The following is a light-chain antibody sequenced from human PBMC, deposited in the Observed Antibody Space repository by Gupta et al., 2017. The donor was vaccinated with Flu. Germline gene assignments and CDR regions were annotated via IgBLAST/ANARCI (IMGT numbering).Light chain of an antibody. CDR3: GSWDSSMSTYV. J-gene: IGLJ1*01. CDR2: DNN. CDR1: SSNIGDSY. V-gene: IGLV1-51*01. Sequence: GTISSSGTSSNIGDSYVCWYQQLAEPAPKLLIYDNNKRRSAVPARFSGSKSATSATLGITGLQTGDEADYYWGSWDSSMSTYVFGTGTKVAV.